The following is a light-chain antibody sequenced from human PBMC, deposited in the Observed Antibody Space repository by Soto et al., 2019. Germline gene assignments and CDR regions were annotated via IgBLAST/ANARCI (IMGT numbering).Light chain of an antibody. CDR2: DTS. CDR1: QSVSSS. Sequence: EIVVTQSPATLSVSPGERVTLSCRASQSVSSSLAWYQQRPGQAPRLLIYDTSTRAAGIAARFSGSGSGTEFTLTISRLQSEDFAVYYCQQYVHWPPGTFGQGTKVDTK. V-gene: IGKV3-15*01. CDR3: QQYVHWPPGT. J-gene: IGKJ1*01.